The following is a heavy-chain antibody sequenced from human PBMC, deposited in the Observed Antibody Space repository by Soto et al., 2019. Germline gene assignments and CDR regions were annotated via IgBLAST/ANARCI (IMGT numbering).Heavy chain of an antibody. J-gene: IGHJ4*02. CDR3: ARDWAAALDY. V-gene: IGHV3-21*01. CDR1: GFIFSDYS. Sequence: GRSLRLSCAASGFIFSDYSMNWVRQAPGKGLEWSSSISGSRGYIYYGDSVKGRFSISRDKSKNSVVLQMNNLRAEDTAVYYRARDWAAALDYGGSGTLVTVSS. CDR2: ISGSRGYI. D-gene: IGHD6-13*01.